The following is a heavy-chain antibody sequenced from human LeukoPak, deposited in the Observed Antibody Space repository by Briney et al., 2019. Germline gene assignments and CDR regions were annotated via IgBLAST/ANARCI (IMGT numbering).Heavy chain of an antibody. CDR3: ARYPPSGDYSNHPGRFDP. J-gene: IGHJ5*02. V-gene: IGHV4-59*12. D-gene: IGHD4-11*01. Sequence: SETLSLTCTVSGGSISSYYWSWIRQPPGKGLEWIGYIYHSGSTYYNPSLKSRVTISVDRSKNQFSLKLSSVTAADTAVYYCARYPPSGDYSNHPGRFDPWGQGTLVTVSS. CDR2: IYHSGST. CDR1: GGSISSYY.